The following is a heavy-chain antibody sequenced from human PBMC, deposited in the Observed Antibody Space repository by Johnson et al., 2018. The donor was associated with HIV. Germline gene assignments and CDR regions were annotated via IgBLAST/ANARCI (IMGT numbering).Heavy chain of an antibody. V-gene: IGHV3-30*03. Sequence: QVQLVESGGGVVQPGRSLRLSCAASGFTFSTYGMHWVRQAPGKGLGWVAFISYDGSYKYYADSVKGRFTISRDNSKNTLYLQMNSLRAEDTAVYYCARDRRGHLSWSSDAFDIWGQGTMVTVSS. CDR2: ISYDGSYK. J-gene: IGHJ3*02. D-gene: IGHD6-13*01. CDR1: GFTFSTYG. CDR3: ARDRRGHLSWSSDAFDI.